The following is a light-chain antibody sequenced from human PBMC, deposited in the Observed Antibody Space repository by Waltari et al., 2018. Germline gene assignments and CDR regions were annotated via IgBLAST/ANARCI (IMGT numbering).Light chain of an antibody. J-gene: IGKJ1*01. V-gene: IGKV3-20*01. Sequence: EIVLTQSPGTLSLSPGERATLSCRASQSVTSSSLAWYQQKPGQAPRLLIYGASSRATGIPDRFSGSGSGTDFTLTFSRLEPEDFAVYYCQQYGTSPWTFGQGTKVE. CDR2: GAS. CDR1: QSVTSSS. CDR3: QQYGTSPWT.